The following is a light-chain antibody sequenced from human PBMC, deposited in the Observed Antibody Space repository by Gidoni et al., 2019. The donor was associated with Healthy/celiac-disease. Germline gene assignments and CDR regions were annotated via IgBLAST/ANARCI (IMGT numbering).Light chain of an antibody. V-gene: IGKV3-15*01. CDR3: QQYNNWPPYT. J-gene: IGKJ2*01. Sequence: EVVMTQSPATPSVSPGERATLSLRAMQSVSSNLAWYQQKPGQAPRLLIYGASTRATGIPARFSGSGSGTEFTLTISSLQSEDFAVYYCQQYNNWPPYTFGQGTKLEIK. CDR1: QSVSSN. CDR2: GAS.